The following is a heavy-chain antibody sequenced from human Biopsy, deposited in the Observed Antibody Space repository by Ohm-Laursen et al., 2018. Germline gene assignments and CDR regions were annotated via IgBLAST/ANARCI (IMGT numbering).Heavy chain of an antibody. CDR2: VYNGGIT. V-gene: IGHV4-59*01. D-gene: IGHD3-3*01. Sequence: TLSLTCTVSGGSIISYYWTWIRQPPGKGLEWIGHVYNGGITNYNPSLKRRVTISKDTSKNQFSLQVNSVTAADTAVYYCARTPRDSFWSGSYKRGLWFDPWGQGTLVIVSS. CDR1: GGSIISYY. CDR3: ARTPRDSFWSGSYKRGLWFDP. J-gene: IGHJ5*02.